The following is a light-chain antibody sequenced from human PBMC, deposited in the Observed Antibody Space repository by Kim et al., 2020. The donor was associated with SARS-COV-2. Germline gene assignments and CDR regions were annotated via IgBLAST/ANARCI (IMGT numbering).Light chain of an antibody. Sequence: ASVGDRVTMTCRASQSISSWLAWYQQKAGEAPKLLIYGASTLQSGVPSRFSGSGSGTDFTLTITSLQPEDVATYYCQQADGFPLTFGGGITVDIK. V-gene: IGKV1-12*01. CDR2: GAS. CDR1: QSISSW. J-gene: IGKJ4*01. CDR3: QQADGFPLT.